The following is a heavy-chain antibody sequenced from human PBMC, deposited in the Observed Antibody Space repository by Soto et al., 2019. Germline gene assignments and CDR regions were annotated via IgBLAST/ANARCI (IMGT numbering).Heavy chain of an antibody. J-gene: IGHJ6*02. CDR3: AKESRYSSTSYYGLDV. V-gene: IGHV1-69*05. CDR1: GGTFSNYA. CDR2: IIPIFGTA. D-gene: IGHD6-13*01. Sequence: QVQLVQSGADVKKPGSSVKVSCKASGGTFSNYAINWVRQAPGQGLEWMGGIIPIFGTAKYAQKFQGRATIXXDEPTSTVYMELSSLRPEDTAVYYCAKESRYSSTSYYGLDVWGQGTTVSVSS.